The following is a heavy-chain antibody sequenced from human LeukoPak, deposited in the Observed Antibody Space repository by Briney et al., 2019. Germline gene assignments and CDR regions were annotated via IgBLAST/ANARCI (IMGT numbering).Heavy chain of an antibody. V-gene: IGHV1-69*13. CDR1: GGTFSSYA. CDR3: ARADMYYDFWSGYYTGCFDY. CDR2: IIPIFGTA. Sequence: GASVNVSCKASGGTFSSYAISWVRQAPGQGLEWMGGIIPIFGTANYAQRFQGRVTITAGESTSTAYMELSSLRSEDTAVYYCARADMYYDFWSGYYTGCFDYWGQGTLVTVST. J-gene: IGHJ4*02. D-gene: IGHD3-3*01.